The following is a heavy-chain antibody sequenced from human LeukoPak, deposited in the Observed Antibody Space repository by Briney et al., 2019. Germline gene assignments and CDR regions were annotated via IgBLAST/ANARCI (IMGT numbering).Heavy chain of an antibody. CDR2: IYYSGST. CDR3: ASFSLYVDPSLRY. J-gene: IGHJ4*02. D-gene: IGHD4-17*01. Sequence: PSETLSLTCTVSGGSISSYYWSWIRQPPGKGLEWIGYIYYSGSTNYNPSLKSRVTISVDTSKNQFSLKLSPVTAADTAVYYCASFSLYVDPSLRYWGQGTLSPSPQ. CDR1: GGSISSYY. V-gene: IGHV4-59*01.